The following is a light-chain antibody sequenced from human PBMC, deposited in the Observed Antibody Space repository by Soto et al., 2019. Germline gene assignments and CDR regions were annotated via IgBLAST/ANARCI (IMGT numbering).Light chain of an antibody. Sequence: EIVLTQSPGTLSLSPGERATLSCRASQSVSSSYLAWYQQKPGQAPRLLIYGASSRATGIPDRFSGSESGTDFTLTISRLEPEHFAVYYCQQYGSSPPYTFGQGTKLQIQ. V-gene: IGKV3-20*01. CDR3: QQYGSSPPYT. CDR2: GAS. CDR1: QSVSSSY. J-gene: IGKJ2*01.